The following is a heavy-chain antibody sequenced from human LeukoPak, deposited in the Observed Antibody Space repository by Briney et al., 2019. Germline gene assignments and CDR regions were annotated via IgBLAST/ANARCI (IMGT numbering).Heavy chain of an antibody. CDR1: GFTFSSYD. V-gene: IGHV3-23*01. Sequence: GGSLRLSCAASGFTFSSYDMSWVRQAPGKGLEWVSVISSSGGSIFYADSVKGRFTISRDSSKNTLFLQMNSLRAEDTAVYHCAKPYFSGSGSYDYWGQGTLVTVSS. CDR2: ISSSGGSI. J-gene: IGHJ4*02. CDR3: AKPYFSGSGSYDY. D-gene: IGHD3-10*01.